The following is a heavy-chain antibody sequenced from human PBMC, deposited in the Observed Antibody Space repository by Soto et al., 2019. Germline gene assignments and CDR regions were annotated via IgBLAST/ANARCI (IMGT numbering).Heavy chain of an antibody. Sequence: QVQLVQSGAEVKKPGSSVKVSCKASGGTFSSYAISWVRQAPGQGLEWMGVIIPIFGTAHYAQKFQGRVTITADESTSTSYMELSNLRSEDTAVYYCARHVPAAGYYYGMDVWCQGTTVTVSS. D-gene: IGHD2-2*01. CDR3: ARHVPAAGYYYGMDV. J-gene: IGHJ6*02. CDR2: IIPIFGTA. V-gene: IGHV1-69*12. CDR1: GGTFSSYA.